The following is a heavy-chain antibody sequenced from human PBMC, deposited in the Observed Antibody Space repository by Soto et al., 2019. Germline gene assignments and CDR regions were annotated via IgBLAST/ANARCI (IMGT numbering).Heavy chain of an antibody. CDR3: ARDVPYDSSGYSYPTFDY. J-gene: IGHJ4*02. CDR2: IIPIFGTA. Sequence: SVKVSCKASGGTFSSYAISWVLQAPGQGLEWMGGIIPIFGTANYAQKFQGRVTITADESTSTAYMELSSLRSEDTAVYYCARDVPYDSSGYSYPTFDYWGQGTLVTVSS. V-gene: IGHV1-69*13. D-gene: IGHD3-22*01. CDR1: GGTFSSYA.